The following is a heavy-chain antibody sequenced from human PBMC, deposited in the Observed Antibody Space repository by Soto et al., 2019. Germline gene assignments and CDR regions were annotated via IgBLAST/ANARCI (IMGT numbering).Heavy chain of an antibody. CDR3: ARGGRYSYAQMTDI. CDR1: GFTFSNYW. J-gene: IGHJ3*02. Sequence: PGGSLRLSCAASGFTFSNYWMSWVRQAPGKGLEWVANIKQDGSEEYYVDSMKGRFTISRDNAKNSLYLQIHSLRAEDTAVYYCARGGRYSYAQMTDIWGQGTLVTVSS. V-gene: IGHV3-7*05. CDR2: IKQDGSEE. D-gene: IGHD5-18*01.